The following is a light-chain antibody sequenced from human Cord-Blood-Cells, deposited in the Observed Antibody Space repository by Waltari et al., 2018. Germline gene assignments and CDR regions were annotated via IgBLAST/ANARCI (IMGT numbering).Light chain of an antibody. V-gene: IGKV3-11*01. Sequence: EIVLTQSPATLSLSPWERATLSCRASQSVSSYLAWYQQKPGHAPRLRIYDAANRATGIPARFSGSVSGTDFTLTISSLEPEEFAVYYCQQRSNWPITFGQGTRLEIK. CDR1: QSVSSY. CDR3: QQRSNWPIT. CDR2: DAA. J-gene: IGKJ5*01.